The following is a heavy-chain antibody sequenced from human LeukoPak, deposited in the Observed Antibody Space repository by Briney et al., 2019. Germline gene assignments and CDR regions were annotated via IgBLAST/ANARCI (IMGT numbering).Heavy chain of an antibody. CDR2: IYTSGST. CDR3: ARTTWDYDILTGYPKEPYFDY. J-gene: IGHJ4*02. CDR1: GGSFSGYY. Sequence: SETLSLTCAAYGGSFSGYYWSWIRQPAGKGLEWIGRIYTSGSTNYNPSLKSRVTMSVDTSKNQFSLKLSSVTAADTAVYYCARTTWDYDILTGYPKEPYFDYWGQGTLVTVSS. V-gene: IGHV4-59*10. D-gene: IGHD3-9*01.